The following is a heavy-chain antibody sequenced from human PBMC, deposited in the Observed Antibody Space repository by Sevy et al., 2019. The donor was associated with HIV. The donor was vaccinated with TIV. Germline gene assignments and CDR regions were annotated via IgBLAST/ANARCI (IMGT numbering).Heavy chain of an antibody. D-gene: IGHD3-3*01. V-gene: IGHV3-23*01. CDR3: GKASIFGVGGFYDY. CDR1: GFSFSTYA. Sequence: GGSLRLSCAASGFSFSTYAMTWVRQAPGKGLEWVSGIRGSGTSTYYTDSVKGRFTISRDNSKNKVYLQMNNLRAEDTAVYYCGKASIFGVGGFYDYWGQGTLVTVSS. J-gene: IGHJ4*02. CDR2: IRGSGTST.